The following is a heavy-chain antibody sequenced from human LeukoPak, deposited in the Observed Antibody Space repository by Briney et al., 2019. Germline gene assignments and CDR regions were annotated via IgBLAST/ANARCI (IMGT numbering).Heavy chain of an antibody. Sequence: PSETLSLNCTVSGGSISSSSYYWGWIRQPPGKGLEWNGSIYYSGSTYYNPSLKSRVTISVDTSKNQFSLKLSSVTAADTAVYYCARAVDIVATIALEQRFDYWGQGTLVTVSS. D-gene: IGHD5-12*01. J-gene: IGHJ4*02. CDR3: ARAVDIVATIALEQRFDY. CDR2: IYYSGST. V-gene: IGHV4-39*07. CDR1: GGSISSSSYY.